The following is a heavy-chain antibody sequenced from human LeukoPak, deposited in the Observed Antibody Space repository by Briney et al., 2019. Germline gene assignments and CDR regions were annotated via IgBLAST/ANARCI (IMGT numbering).Heavy chain of an antibody. J-gene: IGHJ6*02. CDR1: GGSINNYY. CDR2: IYYTGST. CDR3: ARLYSGSYYPITDYYYGMDV. Sequence: ASETLSLTCTVSGGSINNYYWSWVRQPPGAGLEWLAYIYYTGSTNYNPSLKSRVTISVDTSKNQFSLKLSSVTAADTAVYYCARLYSGSYYPITDYYYGMDVWGQGTTVTVSS. D-gene: IGHD1-26*01. V-gene: IGHV4-59*01.